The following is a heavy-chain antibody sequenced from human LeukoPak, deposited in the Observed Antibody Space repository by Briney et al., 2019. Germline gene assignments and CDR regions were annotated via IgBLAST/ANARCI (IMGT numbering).Heavy chain of an antibody. D-gene: IGHD3-10*01. CDR1: DYSISSAYY. CDR3: ARELSWFGELEVNFDY. V-gene: IGHV4-38-2*02. J-gene: IGHJ4*02. Sequence: SETLSLTCAVSDYSISSAYYWGWIRQPPGKGLEWIGSIYHSGSTDYNPSLKSRVTISVDTSKNQFSLKLRSVTAADTAVYYCARELSWFGELEVNFDYWGQGTLVTVSS. CDR2: IYHSGST.